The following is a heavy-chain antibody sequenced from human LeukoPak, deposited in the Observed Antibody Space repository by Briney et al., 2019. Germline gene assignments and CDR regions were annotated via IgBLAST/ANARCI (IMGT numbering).Heavy chain of an antibody. D-gene: IGHD3-22*01. J-gene: IGHJ4*02. Sequence: GASVKVSCKASGYSFSTYDINWVRQAPGQGLEWMGWMRPKKSDTGYARKFQDRVTLTWNISTDTAYMGLNSLTPEDTAVYFCAGGPPEDTSSGYWGQGTLVTVSS. V-gene: IGHV1-8*01. CDR1: GYSFSTYD. CDR3: AGGPPEDTSSGY. CDR2: MRPKKSDT.